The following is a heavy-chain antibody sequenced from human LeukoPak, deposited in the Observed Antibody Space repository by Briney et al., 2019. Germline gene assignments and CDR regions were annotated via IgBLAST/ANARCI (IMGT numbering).Heavy chain of an antibody. CDR2: ISADNGNT. Sequence: ASVKVSCKASGYTFTSYAIHWVSQAPGQRLEWMGWISADNGNTKYSQKFQDRVTITRDTSASTAYMELSSLRFEDTATYYCARDLLSGYYSKFRYWGQGTLVTVSS. CDR1: GYTFTSYA. J-gene: IGHJ4*02. CDR3: ARDLLSGYYSKFRY. D-gene: IGHD3-22*01. V-gene: IGHV1-3*01.